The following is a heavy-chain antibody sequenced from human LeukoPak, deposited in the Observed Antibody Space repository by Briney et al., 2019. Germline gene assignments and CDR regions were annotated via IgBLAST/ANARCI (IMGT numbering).Heavy chain of an antibody. J-gene: IGHJ5*02. CDR1: GYTFTSYG. D-gene: IGHD3-16*02. V-gene: IGHV1-18*01. CDR2: ISAYNGNT. Sequence: ASVKVSCKASGYTFTSYGISWGRQAPGQGLEWMGWISAYNGNTNYAQKLQGRVTMTTDTSTSTAYMELRSLRSDDTAVYYCARDRYDYVWGSYRYKEGGWFDPWGQGTLVTVSS. CDR3: ARDRYDYVWGSYRYKEGGWFDP.